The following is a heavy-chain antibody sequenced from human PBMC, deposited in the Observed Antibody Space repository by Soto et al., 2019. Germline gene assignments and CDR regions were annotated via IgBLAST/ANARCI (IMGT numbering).Heavy chain of an antibody. J-gene: IGHJ6*02. CDR2: ISYDGNNT. D-gene: IGHD1-26*01. CDR1: GFSISDYG. CDR3: AKGAGARLALGMEV. V-gene: IGHV3-30*18. Sequence: GGSLRLSCAASGFSISDYGMEWVRQAPGKGLEWVALISYDGNNTYYADSVKGRFTISRDNSKHTLFLQMTGLRAEDTAVYYCAKGAGARLALGMEVWGQGKTFPVPS.